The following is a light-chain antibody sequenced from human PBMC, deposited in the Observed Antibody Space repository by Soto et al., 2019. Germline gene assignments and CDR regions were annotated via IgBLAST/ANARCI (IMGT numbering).Light chain of an antibody. CDR3: QSYDNSRSGSWV. Sequence: QSALTQPPSVSGAPGQGVTISCTGSRSNIGAGYDVHWYQQFPGAAPKLLIYANDKRPSGVVDRFSGSKSGTSASLAIVGLQAEDEADYYCQSYDNSRSGSWVFGGGTKLTVL. CDR1: RSNIGAGYD. J-gene: IGLJ3*02. CDR2: AND. V-gene: IGLV1-40*01.